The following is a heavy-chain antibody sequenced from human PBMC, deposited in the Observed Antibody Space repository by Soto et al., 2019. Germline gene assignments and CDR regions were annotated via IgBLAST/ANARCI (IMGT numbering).Heavy chain of an antibody. CDR2: ISYDGSNK. D-gene: IGHD3-22*01. CDR1: GFTFSSYG. Sequence: QVQLVESGGGVVQPGRSLRLSCAASGFTFSSYGMHWVRQAPGKGLEWVAVISYDGSNKYYADSVKGRFTISRDNSKNTLYLQMNILRAEDTAVYYCAKAPARITMIVVVTLPDYWGQGTLVTVSS. J-gene: IGHJ4*02. CDR3: AKAPARITMIVVVTLPDY. V-gene: IGHV3-30*18.